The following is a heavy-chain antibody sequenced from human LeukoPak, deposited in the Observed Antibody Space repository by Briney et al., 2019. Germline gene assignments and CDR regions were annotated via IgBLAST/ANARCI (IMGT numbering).Heavy chain of an antibody. D-gene: IGHD1-26*01. Sequence: GRSLRLSCAASGFTFSSYSMNWVRQAPGKGLEWVSYISSSSSTIYYADSVKGRFTISRDNAKNSLYPQMNSLRDEDTAVYYWARAAALSGSYDYWGQGTLVTVSS. CDR1: GFTFSSYS. CDR2: ISSSSSTI. V-gene: IGHV3-48*02. J-gene: IGHJ4*02. CDR3: ARAAALSGSYDY.